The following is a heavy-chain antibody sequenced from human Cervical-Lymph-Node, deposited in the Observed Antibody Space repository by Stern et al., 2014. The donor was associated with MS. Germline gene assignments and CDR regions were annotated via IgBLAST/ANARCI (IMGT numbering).Heavy chain of an antibody. V-gene: IGHV3-9*01. CDR3: AKSYSSSWSGWIDS. D-gene: IGHD6-13*01. CDR2: IGLNSATK. Sequence: EVQLEVSGGGLVQPGRSLRLSCSASQITFDDYGFHWVRQVPGKGLEWVAGIGLNSATKVYADSVKGRFTISRDNARDSLYLQMNNLTPDDTALYYCAKSYSSSWSGWIDSWGQGILVTVSS. J-gene: IGHJ5*01. CDR1: QITFDDYG.